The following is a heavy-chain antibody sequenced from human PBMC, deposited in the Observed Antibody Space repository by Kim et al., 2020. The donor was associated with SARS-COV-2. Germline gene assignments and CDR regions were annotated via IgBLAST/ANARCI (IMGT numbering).Heavy chain of an antibody. CDR3: AGGLGSGSYYWFDP. J-gene: IGHJ5*02. Sequence: NPSRKRRVTISVTTSKNRFSLKLSSVTAADTAVYYCAGGLGSGSYYWFDPWGQGTLVTVSS. D-gene: IGHD1-26*01. V-gene: IGHV4-34*01.